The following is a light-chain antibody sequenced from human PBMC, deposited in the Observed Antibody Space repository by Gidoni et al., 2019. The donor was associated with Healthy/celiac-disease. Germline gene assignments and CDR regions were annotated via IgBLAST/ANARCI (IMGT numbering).Light chain of an antibody. Sequence: EIVMTQSPATLSVSPGERATLSCRASQSVSSNLAWYQQKPGQAPRLLIYGASTRATGIPARFSGRGSGTEFTLTISSLQSEDFAVYYCQQDNNWPPRDTFGQGTKLEIK. CDR3: QQDNNWPPRDT. CDR2: GAS. J-gene: IGKJ2*01. V-gene: IGKV3-15*01. CDR1: QSVSSN.